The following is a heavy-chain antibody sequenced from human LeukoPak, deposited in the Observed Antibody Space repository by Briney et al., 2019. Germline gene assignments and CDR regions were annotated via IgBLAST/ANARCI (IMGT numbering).Heavy chain of an antibody. CDR3: AKSRGIVVVVAATTDAFDI. V-gene: IGHV3-23*01. J-gene: IGHJ3*02. CDR1: GFTFSSYA. D-gene: IGHD2-15*01. Sequence: GGSLRLSCAASGFTFSSYAMSWVRQAPGKGLEWVSAISGSGGSTYYADSVKGRFTISRDNSKNTLYLQMNSLRAEDTAVYYCAKSRGIVVVVAATTDAFDIWGQGTVVTVSS. CDR2: ISGSGGST.